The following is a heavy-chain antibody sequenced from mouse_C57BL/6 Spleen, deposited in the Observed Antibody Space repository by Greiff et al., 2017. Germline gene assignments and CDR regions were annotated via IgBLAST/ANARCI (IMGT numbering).Heavy chain of an antibody. CDR1: GYAFSSSW. J-gene: IGHJ2*01. D-gene: IGHD1-2*01. CDR3: ARLPYGPYYLDY. Sequence: VQLQQSGPELVKPGASVKISCKASGYAFSSSWMNWVKQRPGKGLEWIGRIYPGDGDTNYNGKFKGKATLTADKSSSTAYMQLSSLTSEDSAVYFCARLPYGPYYLDYWGQGTTLTVSS. CDR2: IYPGDGDT. V-gene: IGHV1-82*01.